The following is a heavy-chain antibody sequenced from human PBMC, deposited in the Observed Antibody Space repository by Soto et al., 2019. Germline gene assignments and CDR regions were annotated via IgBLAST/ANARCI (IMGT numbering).Heavy chain of an antibody. Sequence: QVQLQESGPGLVKPSETLSLTCTVSGGSISSYYWSWIRQPPGKGLEWIGYIYYSGSTNYNPSLKSLFTISLDTSTNQFSLKLSSVTAADTAVYYCARQDRLRYFAWSLHSFYYYYGMDVWGQGTTVTVSS. V-gene: IGHV4-59*08. D-gene: IGHD3-9*01. CDR1: GGSISSYY. J-gene: IGHJ6*02. CDR3: ARQDRLRYFAWSLHSFYYYYGMDV. CDR2: IYYSGST.